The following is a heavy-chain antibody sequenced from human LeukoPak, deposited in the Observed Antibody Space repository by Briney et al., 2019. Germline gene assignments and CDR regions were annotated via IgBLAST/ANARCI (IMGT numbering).Heavy chain of an antibody. J-gene: IGHJ4*02. CDR1: GFTFSSYW. CDR2: IKQDGSEK. Sequence: GGSLRLSCAASGFTFSSYWMSWVRQAPGKGLEWVANIKQDGSEKYYVDSMKGRFTISRDNAKNLLYLQMNSLRAEDTAVYYCARVVGYQYYFDFWGQGTLVTVSS. CDR3: ARVVGYQYYFDF. D-gene: IGHD5-18*01. V-gene: IGHV3-7*01.